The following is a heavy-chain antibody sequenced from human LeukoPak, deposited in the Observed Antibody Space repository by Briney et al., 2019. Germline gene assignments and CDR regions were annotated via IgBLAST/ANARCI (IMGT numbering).Heavy chain of an antibody. D-gene: IGHD1-26*01. CDR3: ARALVGATKWYYFDY. V-gene: IGHV3-30-3*01. CDR2: ISYDGSNK. Sequence: PGGSLRLSCAASGFTFSSYAMHWVRQAPGKGLEWVAVISYDGSNKYYADSVKGRFTISRDNSKNTLYLQMNSLRAEDTAVYYCARALVGATKWYYFDYWGQGTLVTVSS. J-gene: IGHJ4*02. CDR1: GFTFSSYA.